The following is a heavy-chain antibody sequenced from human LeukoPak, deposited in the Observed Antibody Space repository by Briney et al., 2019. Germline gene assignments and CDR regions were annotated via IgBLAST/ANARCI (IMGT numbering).Heavy chain of an antibody. J-gene: IGHJ3*01. V-gene: IGHV3-33*08. CDR2: IWNDGRNE. D-gene: IGHD3-9*01. Sequence: GGSLRLSCAASGFTASSNYMSWVRQAPGKGLEWVAVIWNDGRNEYNTNSVKGRFTISRDNSKNTLYLQINSLRAEDTAVYYCARDNDILTGYYGAFDVWGQGTMVTVS. CDR1: GFTASSNY. CDR3: ARDNDILTGYYGAFDV.